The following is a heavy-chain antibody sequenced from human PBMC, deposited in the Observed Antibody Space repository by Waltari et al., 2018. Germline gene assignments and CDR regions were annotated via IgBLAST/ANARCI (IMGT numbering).Heavy chain of an antibody. D-gene: IGHD4-17*01. J-gene: IGHJ4*02. V-gene: IGHV3-23*03. Sequence: EVHLLASGGGLVQPGGSLRLSCAASGFTLTSYAMSWVRQAPGRGLEWVSVLFSGGSTHYVDSLKGRFTISRDNSNNTLYLQMNSLRVEDSAVYYCARDYGDYGGNWGQGTLVTVSS. CDR3: ARDYGDYGGN. CDR1: GFTLTSYA. CDR2: LFSGGST.